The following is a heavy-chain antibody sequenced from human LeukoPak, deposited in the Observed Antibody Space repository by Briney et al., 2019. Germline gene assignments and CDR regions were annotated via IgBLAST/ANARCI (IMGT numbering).Heavy chain of an antibody. CDR1: GGSFSGYY. Sequence: SETLSLACAVYGGSFSGYYWSWIRQPPGKGLEWIGEINHSGSTNYNPSLKSRVTISVDTSKNQFSLKLSSVTAADTAVYYCARGAPGDIAAAGADYYYGMDVWGQGTTVTVSS. CDR3: ARGAPGDIAAAGADYYYGMDV. CDR2: INHSGST. D-gene: IGHD6-13*01. J-gene: IGHJ6*02. V-gene: IGHV4-34*01.